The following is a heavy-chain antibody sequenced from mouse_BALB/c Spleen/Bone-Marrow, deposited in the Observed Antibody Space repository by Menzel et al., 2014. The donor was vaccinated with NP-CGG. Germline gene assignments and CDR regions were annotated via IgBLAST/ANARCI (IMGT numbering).Heavy chain of an antibody. V-gene: IGHV3-2*02. D-gene: IGHD3-1*01. CDR1: GYSITSAYA. CDR3: ARSGNFFDY. J-gene: IGHJ2*01. CDR2: ITSSGHT. Sequence: VQLKHSGPGLMKPSQSLSLTCTVTGYSITSAYAWNWIRQFPGDKLEWMGYITSSGHTSYNPSLKSRISIARDTSKNQFFLQLNSVTTEDTATYYCARSGNFFDYWGQGTTLTVSS.